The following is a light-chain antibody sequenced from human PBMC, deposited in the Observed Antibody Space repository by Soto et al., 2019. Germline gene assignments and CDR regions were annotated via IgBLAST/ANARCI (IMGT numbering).Light chain of an antibody. J-gene: IGLJ7*01. CDR1: SSNIGAGYD. V-gene: IGLV1-40*01. CDR2: GNS. Sequence: QSVLTQPPSVSGAPGQSVTISFTGSSSNIGAGYDVHWYQQLPGTAPKLLIYGNSNRPSGVPDRFSGSKSGTSASLAITGLQAEDEADYSCQSYDSSLSAVFGGGTQLTVL. CDR3: QSYDSSLSAV.